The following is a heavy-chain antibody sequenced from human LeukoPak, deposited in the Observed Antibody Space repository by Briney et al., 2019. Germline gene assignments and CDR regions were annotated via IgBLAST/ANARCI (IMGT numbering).Heavy chain of an antibody. Sequence: ASVKVSCKASGYTFTSYYMHWVRQAPGQGLEWMGIINPSGGSTSYAQKFQGRVTMTRDTSTSTVYMELSSLRSEDTAVYYCARAGGYSSSWYGALDYWGQGTLVTVSS. V-gene: IGHV1-46*01. J-gene: IGHJ4*02. CDR3: ARAGGYSSSWYGALDY. D-gene: IGHD6-13*01. CDR2: INPSGGST. CDR1: GYTFTSYY.